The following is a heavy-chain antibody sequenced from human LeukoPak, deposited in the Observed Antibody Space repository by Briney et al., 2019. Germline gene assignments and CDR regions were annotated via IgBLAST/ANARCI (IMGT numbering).Heavy chain of an antibody. D-gene: IGHD2/OR15-2a*01. CDR2: ISSSGSTI. CDR1: GFTFSSYE. V-gene: IGHV3-48*03. J-gene: IGHJ6*04. Sequence: GALRLSCAASGFTFSSYEMNWVRQAPGKGLEWVSYISSSGSTIYYADSVKGRFTISRDNAKNSLYLQMNSLRAEDTAVYYCATTSFPGGYYYYGMDVWGKGTTVTVS. CDR3: ATTSFPGGYYYYGMDV.